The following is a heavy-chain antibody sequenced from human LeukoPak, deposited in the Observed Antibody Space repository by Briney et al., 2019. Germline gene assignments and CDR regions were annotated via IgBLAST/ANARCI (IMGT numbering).Heavy chain of an antibody. V-gene: IGHV3-30-3*02. CDR2: TSYDGSNK. Sequence: GGSLRLSCAASRFTFSNYAMHWVRQAPGKGLDWVAVTSYDGSNKYYADSAKGRFTISRDNSKNTLYLQMNSLRAEDTAVYYCAKIKVAGPYYFDYWGQGTLVTVSS. CDR3: AKIKVAGPYYFDY. J-gene: IGHJ4*02. CDR1: RFTFSNYA. D-gene: IGHD6-19*01.